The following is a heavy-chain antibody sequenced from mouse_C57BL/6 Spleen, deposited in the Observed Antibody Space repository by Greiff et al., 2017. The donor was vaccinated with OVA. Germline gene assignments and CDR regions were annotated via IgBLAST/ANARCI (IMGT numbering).Heavy chain of an antibody. J-gene: IGHJ3*01. D-gene: IGHD4-1*01. CDR2: IYPGDGDT. CDR1: GYAFSSSW. Sequence: QVQLQQSGPELVKPGASVKISCKASGYAFSSSWMNWVKQRPGKGLEWIGRIYPGDGDTNYNGKFKGKATLTADKSSSTASMQLSSLTSEDSAVYFCARSNWTGWFAYWGQGTLVTVSA. V-gene: IGHV1-82*01. CDR3: ARSNWTGWFAY.